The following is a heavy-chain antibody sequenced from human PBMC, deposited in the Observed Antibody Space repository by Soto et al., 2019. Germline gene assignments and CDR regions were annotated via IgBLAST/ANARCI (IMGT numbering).Heavy chain of an antibody. Sequence: QVQLIQSGAEVRKPGASVRVSCQVSGHTLSELSIHWVRQAPGKGLEWMGGFVPGHGETIYAQRFQDRVTMTEDTSTETAYMALRSLTSEDTAVYYCATTPYSGIHYYFYGMDVWGQGTTVTVAS. J-gene: IGHJ6*01. CDR1: GHTLSELS. CDR2: FVPGHGET. V-gene: IGHV1-24*01. CDR3: ATTPYSGIHYYFYGMDV. D-gene: IGHD5-18*01.